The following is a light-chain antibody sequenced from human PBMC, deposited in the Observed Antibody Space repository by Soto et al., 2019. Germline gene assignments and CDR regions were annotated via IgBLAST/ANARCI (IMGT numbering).Light chain of an antibody. V-gene: IGKV1-17*03. CDR3: LQHRSYPLT. CDR1: QGIDNY. Sequence: DIEMTQSPSAMSASVGDRVTITCRASQGIDNYLAWFQQKPGKVPQRLIYAASTLQSGVPSRFSGSGSGTEFTLTISSLQPEDFATYYCLQHRSYPLTFGGGTKVDIK. CDR2: AAS. J-gene: IGKJ4*01.